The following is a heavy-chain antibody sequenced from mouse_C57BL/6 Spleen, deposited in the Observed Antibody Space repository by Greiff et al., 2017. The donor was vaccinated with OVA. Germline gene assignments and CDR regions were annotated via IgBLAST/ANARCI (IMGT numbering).Heavy chain of an antibody. CDR1: GFTFSNYW. J-gene: IGHJ2*01. V-gene: IGHV6-3*01. D-gene: IGHD2-5*01. CDR2: IRLKSDNYAT. Sequence: EVKVEESGGGLVQPGGSMKLSCVASGFTFSNYWMNWVRQSPEKGLEWVAQIRLKSDNYATHYAESVKGRFTISRDDSKSSVYLQMNNLRAEDTGIYYCTGYSTYFDYWGQGTTLTVSS. CDR3: TGYSTYFDY.